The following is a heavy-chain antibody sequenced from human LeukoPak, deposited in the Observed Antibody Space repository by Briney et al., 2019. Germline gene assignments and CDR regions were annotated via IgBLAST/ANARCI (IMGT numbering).Heavy chain of an antibody. CDR2: MSGSGGST. J-gene: IGHJ5*02. Sequence: GGSLRLSCAASGFTFSSYWMHWVRQAPGKGLVWVSGMSGSGGSTYYADSVKGRFTISRDNSKNTLFLQMNSLRAEDTAVYYCAKLGWDLLKWFDPWGQGTLVTVSS. V-gene: IGHV3-23*01. CDR1: GFTFSSYW. CDR3: AKLGWDLLKWFDP. D-gene: IGHD1-26*01.